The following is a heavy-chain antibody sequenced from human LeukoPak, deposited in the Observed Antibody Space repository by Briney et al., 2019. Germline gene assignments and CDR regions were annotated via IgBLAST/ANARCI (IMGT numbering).Heavy chain of an antibody. CDR2: ISASNGNM. CDR3: ARSLYGEAFDV. V-gene: IGHV1-18*01. J-gene: IGHJ4*02. D-gene: IGHD4/OR15-4a*01. Sequence: GASVKVSCKASGDTFTKYQFSWVRQAPGQGLEWLGWISASNGNMNYAEKVQDRITVTKDTSTSTVYMELTSLTSDDTGVYFCARSLYGEAFDVWGQGTLVTVSS. CDR1: GDTFTKYQ.